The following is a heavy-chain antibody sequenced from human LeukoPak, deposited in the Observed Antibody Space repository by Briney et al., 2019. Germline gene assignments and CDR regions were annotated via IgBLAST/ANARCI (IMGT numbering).Heavy chain of an antibody. D-gene: IGHD1-26*01. J-gene: IGHJ4*02. CDR3: AKDTAISGSYRTLGFDY. CDR1: GFTFSSYA. V-gene: IGHV3-30*18. Sequence: PGGSLRLSCAVSGFTFSSYAVHWVRQAPGKGLEWVAVISFDGSNKYYADSVKGRFTISRDNSKNTLYLQMNSLRADDTAVYYCAKDTAISGSYRTLGFDYWGQGTLVIVSS. CDR2: ISFDGSNK.